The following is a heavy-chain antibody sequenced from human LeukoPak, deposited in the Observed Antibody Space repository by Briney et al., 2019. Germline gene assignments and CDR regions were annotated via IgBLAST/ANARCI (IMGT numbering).Heavy chain of an antibody. D-gene: IGHD5-12*01. Sequence: GGSLRLSCAASGFTFSSYGMHWVRQAPGKGLEWVAVISYDGSNKYYADSVKGRFTNSRDNSKNTLYLQMNSLRAEDTAVYYCAKDGNSGYDYYYYGMDDWGKGTTVTVSS. CDR1: GFTFSSYG. CDR3: AKDGNSGYDYYYYGMDD. J-gene: IGHJ6*04. CDR2: ISYDGSNK. V-gene: IGHV3-30*18.